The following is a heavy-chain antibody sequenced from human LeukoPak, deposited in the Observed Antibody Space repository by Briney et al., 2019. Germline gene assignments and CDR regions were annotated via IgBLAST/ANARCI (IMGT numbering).Heavy chain of an antibody. CDR1: GYTFTSYG. J-gene: IGHJ4*02. D-gene: IGHD3-22*01. V-gene: IGHV1-18*01. Sequence: VKVSCKASGYTFTSYGISWVRQAPGQGLEWMGWISAYNGNTNYAQKLQGRVTMTTDTSTSTAYMELRSLRSDDTAVYYCARASYYYDSSGYYYWGQGTLVTVSS. CDR3: ARASYYYDSSGYYY. CDR2: ISAYNGNT.